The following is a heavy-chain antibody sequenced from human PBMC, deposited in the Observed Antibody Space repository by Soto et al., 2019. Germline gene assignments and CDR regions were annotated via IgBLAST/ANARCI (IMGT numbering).Heavy chain of an antibody. Sequence: ASVKVSCKASGYTFTSYCISWVRQAPGQGLEWMGWISAYNGNTNYAQKLQGRVTMTTDTSTSTAYMELRSLRSDDTAVYYCATVLIAARLHYYGMDVWGQGTTVTVSS. J-gene: IGHJ6*02. CDR3: ATVLIAARLHYYGMDV. CDR2: ISAYNGNT. D-gene: IGHD6-6*01. CDR1: GYTFTSYC. V-gene: IGHV1-18*01.